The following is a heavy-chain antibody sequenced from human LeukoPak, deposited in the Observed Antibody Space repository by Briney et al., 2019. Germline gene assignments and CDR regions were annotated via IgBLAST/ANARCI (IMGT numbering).Heavy chain of an antibody. CDR3: ARVRYDTYYFDY. V-gene: IGHV4-38-2*02. Sequence: SETLSLTCTVSGYSISSGYYWGWIRQPPGKGLEWIGSIYHSGSTYYNPSLKSRVTISVDTSKDQFSLKLSSVTAADTAVYYCARVRYDTYYFDYWGQGTLVTVSS. CDR1: GYSISSGYY. J-gene: IGHJ4*02. D-gene: IGHD3-22*01. CDR2: IYHSGST.